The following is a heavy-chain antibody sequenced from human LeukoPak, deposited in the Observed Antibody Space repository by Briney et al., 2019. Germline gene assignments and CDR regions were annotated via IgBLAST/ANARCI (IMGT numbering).Heavy chain of an antibody. D-gene: IGHD2-2*01. V-gene: IGHV3-30*04. CDR1: GFTFSSFP. CDR3: ARDLGRPAHYYFDY. J-gene: IGHJ4*02. CDR2: ISDDGRDK. Sequence: PGGSLRLSCAASGFTFSSFPMHWVRQAPGKGLEWVSVISDDGRDKHYADSVKGRVTISRDNSKSTLYLQMNSLRLEDTAVYYCARDLGRPAHYYFDYWGQGTLVAVSS.